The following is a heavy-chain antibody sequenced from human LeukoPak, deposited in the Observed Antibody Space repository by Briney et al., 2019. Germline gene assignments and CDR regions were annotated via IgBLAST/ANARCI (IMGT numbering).Heavy chain of an antibody. D-gene: IGHD4-11*01. Sequence: PGRSLRLSCAASGFTFSSYAMHWVRQAPGKGLEWVAVISYDGSNKYYADSVKGRFTISRDNSKNTLYLQMNSLRAEDTAVYYCARDYSNYAYDYWGQGTLVTVPS. CDR1: GFTFSSYA. V-gene: IGHV3-30-3*01. CDR2: ISYDGSNK. J-gene: IGHJ4*02. CDR3: ARDYSNYAYDY.